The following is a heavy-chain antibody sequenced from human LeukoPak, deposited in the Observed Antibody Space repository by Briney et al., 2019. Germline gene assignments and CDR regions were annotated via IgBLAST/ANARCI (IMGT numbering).Heavy chain of an antibody. Sequence: GASVKVSCKASGYTFASYYMHWVRQAPGQGLEWMGRIIPILGIANYAQKFQGRVTITADKSTSTAYMELSSLRSEDTAVYYCATSLVGATWSFDCWGQGTLVTVSS. V-gene: IGHV1-69*02. J-gene: IGHJ4*02. CDR3: ATSLVGATWSFDC. D-gene: IGHD1-26*01. CDR1: GYTFASYY. CDR2: IIPILGIA.